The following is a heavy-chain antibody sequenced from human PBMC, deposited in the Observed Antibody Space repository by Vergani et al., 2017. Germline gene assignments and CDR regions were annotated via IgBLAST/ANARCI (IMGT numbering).Heavy chain of an antibody. CDR1: GFTFDDYA. CDR3: AKGANPDIVTGLDY. J-gene: IGHJ4*02. D-gene: IGHD3-9*01. V-gene: IGHV3-9*03. CDR2: ISWNSGSI. Sequence: EVQLVESGGGLVQPGRSLRLSCAASGFTFDDYAMHWVRQAPGKGLEWVSGISWNSGSIGYADSVKGRFTISRDNAKNSLYLQMNSLRAEDMALYYCAKGANPDIVTGLDYWGQGTLVTVSS.